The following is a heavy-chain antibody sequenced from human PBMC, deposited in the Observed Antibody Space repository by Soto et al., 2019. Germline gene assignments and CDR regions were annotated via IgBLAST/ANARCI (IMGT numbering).Heavy chain of an antibody. CDR1: GYTFTGYY. CDR3: ARGPDDDFWSCPRAGAEYCQH. J-gene: IGHJ1*01. CDR2: INPNSGGT. D-gene: IGHD3-3*01. V-gene: IGHV1-2*04. Sequence: QVQLVQSGAEVKKPGASVKVSCKASGYTFTGYYMNWVRQAPGQGLEWMGWINPNSGGTNYAQKFQGWVTMTRETSIRTAYMGLRRLRSGHTAVYYCARGPDDDFWSCPRAGAEYCQHWGQGTLVTVSS.